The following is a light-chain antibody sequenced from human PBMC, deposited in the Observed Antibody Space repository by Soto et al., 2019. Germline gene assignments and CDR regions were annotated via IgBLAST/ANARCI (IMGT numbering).Light chain of an antibody. CDR1: TRDIAGYNY. V-gene: IGLV2-14*01. CDR2: QVT. J-gene: IGLJ1*01. CDR3: TSFSSSPSLYV. Sequence: QSVLAQPAAVSGSLGHSISNSCTRTTRDIAGYNYISCYQQLPGKAPKLMIYQVTIRPSGISNRFSGSKSGNTASLTISGLQAEDEADYYCTSFSSSPSLYVFGTGPKVTVL.